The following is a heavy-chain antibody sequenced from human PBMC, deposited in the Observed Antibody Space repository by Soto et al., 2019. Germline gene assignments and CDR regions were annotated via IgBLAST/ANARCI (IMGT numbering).Heavy chain of an antibody. D-gene: IGHD3-16*02. Sequence: GGSLRLSCAASGFTFSSYGMHWVRQAPGKGLEWVAVISYDGSNKYYADSVKGRFTISRDNSKNTLYLQMNSLGAEDTAVYYCAKSGGVTVNGWGQGTMVTVYS. CDR1: GFTFSSYG. CDR3: AKSGGVTVNG. V-gene: IGHV3-30*18. CDR2: ISYDGSNK. J-gene: IGHJ4*02.